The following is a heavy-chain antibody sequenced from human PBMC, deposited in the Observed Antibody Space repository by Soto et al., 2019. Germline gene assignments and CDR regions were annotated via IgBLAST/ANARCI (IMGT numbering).Heavy chain of an antibody. V-gene: IGHV3-30-3*01. J-gene: IGHJ4*02. D-gene: IGHD6-6*01. CDR3: ARDGIAAQHLYYFDY. CDR2: ISYDGSNK. CDR1: GFTFSSYA. Sequence: GGSLRLSCAASGFTFSSYAMHWVRQAPGKGLEWVAVISYDGSNKYYADSVKGRFTISRDNSKNTLYLQMNSLRAEDTAVYYCARDGIAAQHLYYFDYWGQGTLVTVSS.